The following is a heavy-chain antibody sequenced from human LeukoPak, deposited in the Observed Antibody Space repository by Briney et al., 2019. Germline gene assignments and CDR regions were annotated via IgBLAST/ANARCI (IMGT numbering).Heavy chain of an antibody. V-gene: IGHV3-74*01. D-gene: IGHD5-18*01. CDR3: ARGGRGYSYAFEY. CDR1: GFTFSNYW. CDR2: INSDGSST. J-gene: IGHJ4*02. Sequence: GGSLRLSCAASGFTFSNYWMHWVRQAPGKGLVWVSRINSDGSSTTYADSVKGRFTISRDNGQNTLYLKMTSLRAEDTAVYYCARGGRGYSYAFEYWGQGTLVTVSS.